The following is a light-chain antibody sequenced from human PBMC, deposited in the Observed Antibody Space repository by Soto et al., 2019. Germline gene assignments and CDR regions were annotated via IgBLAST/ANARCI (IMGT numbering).Light chain of an antibody. Sequence: QSVLTQPPSVSGAPGQRVTISCTGSSSNIGAGYDVHWYQQLPGTAPKLLIYGNNNRPSGVPDRFSGSKSGTSASLAITGLQAEDEADYYCQSYDISLSDSRVFGTGTKVTVL. CDR2: GNN. CDR1: SSNIGAGYD. J-gene: IGLJ1*01. V-gene: IGLV1-40*01. CDR3: QSYDISLSDSRV.